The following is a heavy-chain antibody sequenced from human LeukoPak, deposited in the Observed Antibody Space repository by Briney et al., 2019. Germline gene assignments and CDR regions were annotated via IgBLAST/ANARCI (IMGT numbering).Heavy chain of an antibody. CDR1: GFTFSDYA. CDR2: IPYDGSTK. CDR3: ARDRGTFGSGRDYYGMDV. D-gene: IGHD3-10*01. V-gene: IGHV3-30-3*01. J-gene: IGHJ6*02. Sequence: GGSLRLSCAASGFTFSDYAMHWVRQAPGKGLERVADIPYDGSTKYFADSVKGRFTISRNNSKNTLYLQMNSLRVEDTAVYYCARDRGTFGSGRDYYGMDVWGQGTTVTVSS.